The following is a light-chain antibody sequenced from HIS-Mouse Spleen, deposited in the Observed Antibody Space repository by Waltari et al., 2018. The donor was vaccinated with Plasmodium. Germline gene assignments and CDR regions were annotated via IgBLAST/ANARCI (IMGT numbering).Light chain of an antibody. CDR3: QAWDSSTAWV. V-gene: IGLV3-1*01. CDR1: KLGDTY. J-gene: IGLJ2*01. Sequence: SYELTQPPSVSVSPGPTASITCSGAKLGDTYACWYQQKPGQSPDLVIYQDSKRPSGIPERFSGSNSGNTATLTISGTQAMDEADYYCQAWDSSTAWVFGGGTKLTVL. CDR2: QDS.